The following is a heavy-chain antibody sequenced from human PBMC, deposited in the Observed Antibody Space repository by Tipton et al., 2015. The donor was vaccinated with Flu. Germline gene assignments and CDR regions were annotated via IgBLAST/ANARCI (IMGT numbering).Heavy chain of an antibody. Sequence: TLSLTCTVSGGSIGGGYYYWSWFRQPAGKGLEGIGRIYSRGSTKYNPSLNSRVTISVDTSQNQFSLKLFSVTAADTAVYYCAGGGYVDAGLAYASWGQGTQVTVSS. CDR3: AGGGYVDAGLAYAS. V-gene: IGHV4-61*02. CDR1: GGSIGGGYYY. J-gene: IGHJ5*02. D-gene: IGHD5-18*01. CDR2: IYSRGST.